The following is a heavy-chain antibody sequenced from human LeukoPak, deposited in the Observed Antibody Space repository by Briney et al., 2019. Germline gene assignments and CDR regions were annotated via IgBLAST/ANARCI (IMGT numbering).Heavy chain of an antibody. D-gene: IGHD4-17*01. CDR2: INTNTGNP. CDR3: TRDLTVTTDYYYYGMDV. CDR1: GYTFTSYA. Sequence: WASVEVSCKASGYTFTSYAMNWVRQAPGQGLEWMGWINTNTGNPTYAQGFTGRFVFSLDTSVSTAYLQISSLKAEDTAVYYCTRDLTVTTDYYYYGMDVWGQGTTVTVSS. V-gene: IGHV7-4-1*02. J-gene: IGHJ6*02.